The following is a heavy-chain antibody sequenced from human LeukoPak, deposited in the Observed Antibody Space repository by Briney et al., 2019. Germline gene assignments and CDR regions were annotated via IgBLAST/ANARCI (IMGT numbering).Heavy chain of an antibody. CDR1: GFTFSRYW. CDR3: ARDPGVVAFHYLDY. Sequence: GGSLRLSCAASGFTFSRYWMNWVRQAPGGGLEWVANIKPDGSETYYVDSVKGRFTISRDNSKNTVYLQMNNLRADDTAVYYCARDPGVVAFHYLDYWGQGTLVTVSS. CDR2: IKPDGSET. V-gene: IGHV3-7*03. J-gene: IGHJ4*02. D-gene: IGHD3-3*01.